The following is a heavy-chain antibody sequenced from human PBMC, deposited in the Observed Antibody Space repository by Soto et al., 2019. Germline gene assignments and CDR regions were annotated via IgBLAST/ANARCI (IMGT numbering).Heavy chain of an antibody. Sequence: EVQLVESGGGLVQPGGSLRLSCAASGFTSSNAWWNWVAQAPGKGREWVGRFKSKIDGGTTDYAAPVKGRFTISRDESRNTLYLQMNSLKTEDTAVYYCTKVGATVTTKYYYYYGMDVWGQGTTVTVSS. CDR2: FKSKIDGGTT. CDR1: GFTSSNAW. J-gene: IGHJ6*02. CDR3: TKVGATVTTKYYYYYGMDV. D-gene: IGHD4-4*01. V-gene: IGHV3-15*07.